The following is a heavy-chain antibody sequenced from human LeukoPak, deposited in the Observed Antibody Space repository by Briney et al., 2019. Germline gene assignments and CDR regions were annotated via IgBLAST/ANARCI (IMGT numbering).Heavy chain of an antibody. J-gene: IGHJ4*02. CDR1: GYIFASYG. Sequence: ASVKVSCKTSGYIFASYGISWVRQAPGQGLEWMGWTSVYSGNTYYGKKFQGRVTMTTDTSTSTGYMELRSLRSDDTAVYYCARDARDLLSGYMWGQGTLVTVSS. CDR2: TSVYSGNT. CDR3: ARDARDLLSGYM. D-gene: IGHD3-3*01. V-gene: IGHV1-18*01.